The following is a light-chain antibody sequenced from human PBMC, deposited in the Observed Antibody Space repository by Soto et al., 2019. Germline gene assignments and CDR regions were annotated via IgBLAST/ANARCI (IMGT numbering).Light chain of an antibody. CDR1: QGISSY. J-gene: IGKJ2*01. Sequence: AIRMTQSPSSFSASTGDRVTITCRASQGISSYLAWYQQKPGKAPKFLIYDASTLESGVPSRFSGSGSGTEFTLTISSVQPDDFATYYCQQYNSYSPYTFGQGTKVDIK. CDR3: QQYNSYSPYT. CDR2: DAS. V-gene: IGKV1-8*01.